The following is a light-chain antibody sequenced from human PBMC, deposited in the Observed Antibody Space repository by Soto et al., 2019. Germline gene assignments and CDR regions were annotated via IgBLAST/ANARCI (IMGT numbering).Light chain of an antibody. J-gene: IGKJ1*01. V-gene: IGKV1-5*03. CDR2: KAS. CDR1: QTISSW. Sequence: DIQMTQSPSTRSESLGDRVAITCRASQTISSWLAWYQQKPGKAPKLLIYKASTLKSGVPSRFSGSGSGTEFTLTISSLQPDDFATYYCQHYNSYSEAFGQGTKVDIK. CDR3: QHYNSYSEA.